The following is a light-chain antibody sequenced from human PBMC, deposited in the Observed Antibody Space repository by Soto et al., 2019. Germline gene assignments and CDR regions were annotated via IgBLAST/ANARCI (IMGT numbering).Light chain of an antibody. Sequence: EMVLTQSPGTLSLSPGERATLSCRASQSLNSFYLAWYQQNPGQAPRLLIYGSSNRATGIPDRFSGSGSGTDFTLPISRLDPEDFAVYYCQQYDISPRTFGQGTKVEVK. J-gene: IGKJ1*01. CDR2: GSS. CDR3: QQYDISPRT. V-gene: IGKV3-20*01. CDR1: QSLNSFY.